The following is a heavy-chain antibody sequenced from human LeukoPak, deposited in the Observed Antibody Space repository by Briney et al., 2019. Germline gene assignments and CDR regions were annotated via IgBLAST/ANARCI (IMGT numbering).Heavy chain of an antibody. V-gene: IGHV1-2*02. CDR2: INPNSGGT. Sequence: ASVKVSCKASGYTFTGYYMHWVRQAPGQGLEWMGWINPNSGGTNYAQKFQGRVTITRNTSISTAYMELSSLRSEDTAVYYCATGEYSSSSWGQGTLVTVSS. CDR1: GYTFTGYY. J-gene: IGHJ4*02. CDR3: ATGEYSSSS. D-gene: IGHD6-6*01.